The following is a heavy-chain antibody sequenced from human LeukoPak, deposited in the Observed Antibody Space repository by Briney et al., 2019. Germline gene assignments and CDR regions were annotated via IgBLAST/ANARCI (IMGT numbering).Heavy chain of an antibody. CDR2: INPNSGVK. CDR1: GFNFIGYY. CDR3: ARGLISTNYYGSGSYFHY. D-gene: IGHD3-10*01. J-gene: IGHJ4*02. Sequence: GSSVKVSCKTFGFNFIGYYLYWVRQAPGQGLESMGWINPNSGVKQYSQEFQGRVTMTSDTSISTAYMELSGLTSDDTAVYYCARGLISTNYYGSGSYFHYWGQGTLVTVSP. V-gene: IGHV1-2*02.